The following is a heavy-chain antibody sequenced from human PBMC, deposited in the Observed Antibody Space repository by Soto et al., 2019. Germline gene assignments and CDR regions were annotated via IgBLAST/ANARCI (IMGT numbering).Heavy chain of an antibody. CDR3: AARKGYDILTGYYNWFDP. CDR1: GGSISSSSYY. J-gene: IGHJ5*02. Sequence: PSETLSLTCTVSGGSISSSSYYWGWIRQPPGKGLEWIGSIYYSGSTYYNPSLKSRVTISVDTSKNQFSLKLSSVTAADTAVYYCAARKGYDILTGYYNWFDPWGQGTLVTVSS. V-gene: IGHV4-39*01. CDR2: IYYSGST. D-gene: IGHD3-9*01.